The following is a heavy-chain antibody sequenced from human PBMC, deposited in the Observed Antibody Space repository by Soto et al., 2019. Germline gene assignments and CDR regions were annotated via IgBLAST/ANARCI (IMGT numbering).Heavy chain of an antibody. J-gene: IGHJ4*02. CDR3: AHRMTTVTTFDY. D-gene: IGHD4-4*01. V-gene: IGHV2-5*02. Sequence: QITLKESGPTLVKPTQILTLTCTFSGFSLSTSGVGVGWIRQPPGKALEWLALIYWDDDKRYSPSLKSRLTITKDTSKKQVVLTMTNMDPVDTATYYCAHRMTTVTTFDYWGQGTLVTVSS. CDR1: GFSLSTSGVG. CDR2: IYWDDDK.